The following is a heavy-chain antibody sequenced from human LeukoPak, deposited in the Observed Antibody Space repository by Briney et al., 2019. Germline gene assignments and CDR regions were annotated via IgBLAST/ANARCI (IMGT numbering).Heavy chain of an antibody. V-gene: IGHV4-34*01. CDR1: GGSFSGYY. Sequence: SETLSHTCAVYGGSFSGYYWSWIRQPPGKGLEWIGEINHSGSTNYSPSLKSRVTISVDTSKNQFSLKLSSVTAADTAVYYCARGWVYSGYLFDYWGQGTLVTVSS. D-gene: IGHD5-12*01. CDR3: ARGWVYSGYLFDY. J-gene: IGHJ4*02. CDR2: INHSGST.